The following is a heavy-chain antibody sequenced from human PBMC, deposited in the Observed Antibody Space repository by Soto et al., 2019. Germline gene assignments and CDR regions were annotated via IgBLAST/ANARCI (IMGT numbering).Heavy chain of an antibody. CDR2: ISYDGNNK. D-gene: IGHD2-15*01. J-gene: IGHJ6*02. V-gene: IGHV3-30-3*01. Sequence: QVQLVESGGDVVQPGRSLRLSCAASGFTFSSYAMYWVRQAPGKGLEWVAVISYDGNNKYYADSVKGRFTISRDNSKNPLHLQMNSLRAEDTAVYYGARAGGDGGSCYTLVGLRYGMDVWGQRTTVTVSS. CDR3: ARAGGDGGSCYTLVGLRYGMDV. CDR1: GFTFSSYA.